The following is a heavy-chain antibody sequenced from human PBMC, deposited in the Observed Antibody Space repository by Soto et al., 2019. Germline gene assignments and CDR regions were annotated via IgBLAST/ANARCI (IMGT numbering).Heavy chain of an antibody. J-gene: IGHJ1*01. CDR1: GFTFSSYS. CDR2: ISSSSSYI. D-gene: IGHD4-17*01. CDR3: ARVATTVTTRYFQH. Sequence: GGSLRLSCAASGFTFSSYSMNWVRQAPGKGLEWVSSISSSSSYIYYADSVKGRFTISRDNAKNSLYLQMNSLRAEDTAVYYCARVATTVTTRYFQHWGQGTLVTVS. V-gene: IGHV3-21*01.